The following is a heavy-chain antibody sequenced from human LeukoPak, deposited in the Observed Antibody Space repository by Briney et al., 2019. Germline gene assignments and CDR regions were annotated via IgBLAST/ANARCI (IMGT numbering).Heavy chain of an antibody. CDR2: IYYSGST. CDR1: GSSISSSSYY. D-gene: IGHD3-10*01. Sequence: SETLSLTCTVSGSSISSSSYYWGWIRQPPGKGLEWIGSIYYSGSTYYNPSLKSRVTISVDTSKNQFSLKLSSVTAADTAVYYCARGGITMVRGVQKNYYYYYMDVWGKGTTVTISS. CDR3: ARGGITMVRGVQKNYYYYYMDV. V-gene: IGHV4-39*07. J-gene: IGHJ6*03.